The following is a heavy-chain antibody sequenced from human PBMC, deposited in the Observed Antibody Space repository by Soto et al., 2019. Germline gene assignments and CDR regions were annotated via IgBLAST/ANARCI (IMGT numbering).Heavy chain of an antibody. CDR2: ISSSGSTI. CDR3: AKDKAVNPALDWFDP. Sequence: LRLSCAASGFTFSSYEMNWVRQAPGKGLEWVSYISSSGSTIYYADSVKGRFTISRDNAKNSLYLQMNSLRAEDTAVYYCAKDKAVNPALDWFDPCGQGTMVSVS. V-gene: IGHV3-48*03. J-gene: IGHJ5*02. CDR1: GFTFSSYE. D-gene: IGHD2-15*01.